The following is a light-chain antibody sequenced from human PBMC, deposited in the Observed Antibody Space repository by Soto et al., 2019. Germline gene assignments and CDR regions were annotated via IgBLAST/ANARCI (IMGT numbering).Light chain of an antibody. J-gene: IGLJ2*01. CDR3: NSYTTGTTLV. V-gene: IGLV2-14*01. CDR1: SSDVGNYNY. CDR2: EVS. Sequence: QSALTQPASVSGSPGQSITISCTGTSSDVGNYNYVSWYQQHPGKAPKLMIYEVSNRPSGVSDRFSGSKSGNTASLTIAGLQAEDEADYYCNSYTTGTTLVFGGGTQLTVL.